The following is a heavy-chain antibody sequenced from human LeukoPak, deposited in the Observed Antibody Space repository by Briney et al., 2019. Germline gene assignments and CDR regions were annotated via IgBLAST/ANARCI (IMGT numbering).Heavy chain of an antibody. V-gene: IGHV3-20*01. Sequence: PGGSLRLSCAASGFTFDDYGMSWVRQAPGKGLEWVSGINWNGGSTGYADSVKGRFTISRDNAKNSLYLQMNSLRAEDTALYHCARANANSGYYYGAFDIWGQGTMVTASS. J-gene: IGHJ3*02. D-gene: IGHD3-22*01. CDR1: GFTFDDYG. CDR2: INWNGGST. CDR3: ARANANSGYYYGAFDI.